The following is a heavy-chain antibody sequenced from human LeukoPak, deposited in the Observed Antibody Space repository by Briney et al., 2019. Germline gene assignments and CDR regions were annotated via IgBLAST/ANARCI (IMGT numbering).Heavy chain of an antibody. J-gene: IGHJ3*01. Sequence: ASVKVSCKASGHTFPNYDITWVRQAPGQGLEWMGWMNPDSGDTGYAQKFKGRVSLTRDTSITTAYMELSSLRSEDTAVYYCARGLSAYDGSASAPTSLFD. D-gene: IGHD3-3*01. V-gene: IGHV1-8*01. CDR3: ARGLSAYDGSASAPTSLFD. CDR1: GHTFPNYD. CDR2: MNPDSGDT.